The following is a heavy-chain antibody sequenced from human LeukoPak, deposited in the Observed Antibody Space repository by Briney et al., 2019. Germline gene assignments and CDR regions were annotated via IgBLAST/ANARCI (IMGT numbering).Heavy chain of an antibody. CDR3: ARGPYGDHLDY. Sequence: SETLSLTCAVYGGSFSDYYWSWIRQPPGKGLEWIGEINHSGSTNYNPSLKSRVTISVDTSKNQFSLKLSSVTAADTAVYYCARGPYGDHLDYWGQGTLVTVSS. J-gene: IGHJ4*02. D-gene: IGHD4-17*01. CDR1: GGSFSDYY. V-gene: IGHV4-34*01. CDR2: INHSGST.